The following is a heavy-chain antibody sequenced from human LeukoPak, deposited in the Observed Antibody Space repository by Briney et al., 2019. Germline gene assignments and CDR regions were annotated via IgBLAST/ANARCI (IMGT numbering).Heavy chain of an antibody. V-gene: IGHV4-34*01. J-gene: IGHJ4*02. CDR3: ARGVGATPEY. Sequence: SETLFLTCAVYGGSFSGYYWSWIRQSPGKGLEWIGQINHSGSTKYNPSLKSRVTISIDTSKNQFSLKLSSVTAADTAVYYCARGVGATPEYWGQGTLVTVSS. CDR1: GGSFSGYY. D-gene: IGHD1-26*01. CDR2: INHSGST.